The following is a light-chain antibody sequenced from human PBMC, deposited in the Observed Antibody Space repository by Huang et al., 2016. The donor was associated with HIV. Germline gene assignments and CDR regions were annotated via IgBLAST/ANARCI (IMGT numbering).Light chain of an antibody. CDR2: DAS. CDR3: QQRSNWPPT. Sequence: EILLTQSPATLSLSPGERVTLSCRASQSVSSYLARYQQKPGQAPRLLIDDASNRATGVPARFSGSGSGTDFSITISSLEPEDFAVYYCQQRSNWPPTFGGGTKVEIK. V-gene: IGKV3-11*01. J-gene: IGKJ4*01. CDR1: QSVSSY.